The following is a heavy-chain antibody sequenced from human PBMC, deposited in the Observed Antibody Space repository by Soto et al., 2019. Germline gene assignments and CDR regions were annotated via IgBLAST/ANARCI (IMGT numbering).Heavy chain of an antibody. Sequence: GGSRRLSWAASGFSFGSYALSWVRQAPGKGLEWVSTISGSDGKTFYADSVKGRFSISRDTSQSTSYLQMNSLRADDTAMYYCARWSYLDYWGQGTRVTVSS. CDR2: ISGSDGKT. V-gene: IGHV3-23*01. J-gene: IGHJ4*01. D-gene: IGHD3-3*01. CDR3: ARWSYLDY. CDR1: GFSFGSYA.